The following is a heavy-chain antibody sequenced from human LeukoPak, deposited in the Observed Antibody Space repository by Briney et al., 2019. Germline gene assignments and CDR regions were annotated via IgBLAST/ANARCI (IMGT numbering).Heavy chain of an antibody. J-gene: IGHJ4*02. Sequence: ASVKVSCKASGYTFTSYDINWVRQATGQGLEWMGWMNPNSGNTGYAQKFQGRVTMTRNTSISTAYMELSSLRSEDTAVYYCARAFRVRLANPKYYFDYWGQGTLVTVSS. CDR3: ARAFRVRLANPKYYFDY. CDR2: MNPNSGNT. D-gene: IGHD3-10*01. CDR1: GYTFTSYD. V-gene: IGHV1-8*01.